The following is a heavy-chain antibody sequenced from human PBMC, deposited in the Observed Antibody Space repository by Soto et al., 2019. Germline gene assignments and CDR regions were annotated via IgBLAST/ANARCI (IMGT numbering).Heavy chain of an antibody. CDR1: GGSFSSYS. J-gene: IGHJ4*02. CDR3: ATMHGTKLGN. CDR2: VIPIEDTV. Sequence: QVQLVQSGAEVKKPGSSVKVSCKASGGSFSSYSISWVRQAPGQGLEWMGAVIPIEDTVDYAQKFQGRVTITADKSTTTAYMELSSLRSEDTAIYYCATMHGTKLGNWGQGTQVSVSS. V-gene: IGHV1-69*06. D-gene: IGHD6-13*01.